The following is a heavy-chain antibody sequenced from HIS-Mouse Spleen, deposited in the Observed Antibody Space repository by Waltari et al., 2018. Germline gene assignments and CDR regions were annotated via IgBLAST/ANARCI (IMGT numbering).Heavy chain of an antibody. V-gene: IGHV3-7*01. CDR3: AREGDSGSYFDY. D-gene: IGHD1-26*01. CDR1: GFTFRSYW. CDR2: IKQDGSEK. Sequence: EVQLVESGGGLVQPGGSLRLSFAASGFTFRSYWCSWVRQAPGKGLEWVANIKQDGSEKYYVDSVKGRFTISRDNAKNSLYLQMNSLRAEDTAVYYCAREGDSGSYFDYWGQGTLVTVSS. J-gene: IGHJ4*02.